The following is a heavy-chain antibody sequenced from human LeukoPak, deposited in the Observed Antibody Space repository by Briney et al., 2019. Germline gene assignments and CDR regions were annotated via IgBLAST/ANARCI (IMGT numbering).Heavy chain of an antibody. D-gene: IGHD3-3*01. CDR1: GFTFSSYW. CDR2: INSDGSST. J-gene: IGHJ6*03. Sequence: GGSLRLSCAASGFTFSSYWMHWVRQAPGKGLVWVSRINSDGSSTSYADSVKGRFTISRDNAKNTLYLQMNSLRAGDTAVYFCAREAISTSSTHPYFYIAVWGKGTTVTISS. V-gene: IGHV3-74*01. CDR3: AREAISTSSTHPYFYIAV.